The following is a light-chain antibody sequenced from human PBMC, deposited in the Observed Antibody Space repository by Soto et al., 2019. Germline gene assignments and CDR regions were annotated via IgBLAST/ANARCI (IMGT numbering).Light chain of an antibody. V-gene: IGLV8-61*01. CDR1: SGSVSTSYY. Sequence: QTVVTQEPSFSVSPGGTVTLTCGLSSGSVSTSYYPSWYQQTPGQAPRTLIYSTNTPSSGVPDRFSGSILGNKAALTITGAQADAGSDYYCVLYMGSGISVFGGGTQLTVL. J-gene: IGLJ2*01. CDR3: VLYMGSGISV. CDR2: STN.